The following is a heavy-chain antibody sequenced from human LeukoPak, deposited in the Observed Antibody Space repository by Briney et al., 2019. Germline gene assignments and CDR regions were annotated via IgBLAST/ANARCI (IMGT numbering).Heavy chain of an antibody. CDR2: MNPDSGNT. D-gene: IGHD5-12*01. J-gene: IGHJ4*02. Sequence: ASVKVSCNASGYTFTNYDISGVRQATGQGLEWMGWMNPDSGNTGYAEKFQGRVTMTRDTSISTAYMELSSLRSDDTAVYYCARNSGLADCWGQGTLVTVSS. CDR3: ARNSGLADC. V-gene: IGHV1-8*01. CDR1: GYTFTNYD.